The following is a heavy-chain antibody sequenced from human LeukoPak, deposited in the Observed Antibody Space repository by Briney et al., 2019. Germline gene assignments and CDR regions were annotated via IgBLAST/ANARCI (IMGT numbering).Heavy chain of an antibody. Sequence: GESLKISCKGSGYSFTNYWIGWVRQMPGKGLEWMGVIYPGDSDTRYSPSFQGQVTISADKSISTAYLQWSSLKASDTAMYYCARQDSSRGRNYYYYYMDVWGKGTTVTVSS. J-gene: IGHJ6*03. V-gene: IGHV5-51*01. CDR3: ARQDSSRGRNYYYYYMDV. CDR2: IYPGDSDT. CDR1: GYSFTNYW. D-gene: IGHD3-22*01.